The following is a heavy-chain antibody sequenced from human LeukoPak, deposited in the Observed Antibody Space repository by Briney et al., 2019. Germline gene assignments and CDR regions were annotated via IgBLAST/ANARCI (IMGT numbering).Heavy chain of an antibody. J-gene: IGHJ4*02. D-gene: IGHD1-7*01. CDR3: ARGSGTGTTGQVDY. V-gene: IGHV3-53*01. Sequence: GGSLRLSCAASGFTVSSNYMSWVRQAPGKGLEWVSVIYSGGSTYYADSVKGRFTISRDNAKNSLYLQMNSLRAEDTAVYYCARGSGTGTTGQVDYWGQGTLVTVSS. CDR1: GFTVSSNY. CDR2: IYSGGST.